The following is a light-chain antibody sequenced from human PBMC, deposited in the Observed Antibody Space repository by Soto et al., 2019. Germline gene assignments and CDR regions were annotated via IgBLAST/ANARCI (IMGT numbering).Light chain of an antibody. Sequence: QSVLTQPPSVSGAPGKRGTISCTGGSSNIGAGYDVHWYQQLPGTAPKLLIYGNSNRPSGVPDRFSGSKAGTAAALAITGLQAEDGAGDYGQSYDNSRSGYVRFGGGTKLTVL. V-gene: IGLV1-40*01. CDR1: SSNIGAGYD. CDR3: QSYDNSRSGYVR. CDR2: GNS. J-gene: IGLJ2*01.